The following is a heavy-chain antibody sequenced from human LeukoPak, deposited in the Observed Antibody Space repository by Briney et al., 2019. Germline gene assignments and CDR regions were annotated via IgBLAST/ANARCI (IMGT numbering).Heavy chain of an antibody. J-gene: IGHJ4*02. CDR1: GFKFETYN. V-gene: IGHV3-21*01. CDR3: AREFYGLGSFVDY. CDR2: IRSYSSYI. D-gene: IGHD3-10*01. Sequence: GGSLRLSCAASGFKFETYNFNWVRQAPGKGLEWVATIRSYSSYIHYGDSVKGRFTISRDDAKKSLYLQMNSLRAEDTAVYYCAREFYGLGSFVDYWGQGTLVTVSS.